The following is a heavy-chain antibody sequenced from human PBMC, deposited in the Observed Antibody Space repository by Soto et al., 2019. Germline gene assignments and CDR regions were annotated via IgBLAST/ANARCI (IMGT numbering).Heavy chain of an antibody. CDR1: GGSISSGGYY. CDR2: IYHTGST. V-gene: IGHV4-39*07. CDR3: ADAPSDF. Sequence: SETLSLTCTVSGGSISSGGYYWSWIRQPPGKGLEWIGDIYHTGSTNYNSSLKSRVTISVDKSKNQFSLMLNSVTAADTAVYFCADAPSDFWGQGILVTVSS. J-gene: IGHJ4*02. D-gene: IGHD2-21*01.